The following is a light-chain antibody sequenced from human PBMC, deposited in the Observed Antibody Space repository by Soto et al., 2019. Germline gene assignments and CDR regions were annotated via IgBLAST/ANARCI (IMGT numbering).Light chain of an antibody. CDR2: VAS. J-gene: IGKJ4*01. V-gene: IGKV1-39*01. Sequence: EIQLTQSPTSLAASLGDSVTITCRASQGITTYLNWYHQRPGMAPKLLIYVASNLVVGVPSRFSGRGSGTDFTLTIDNLQPEDFGTYYCQQNYHSPLSFGGGTKV. CDR3: QQNYHSPLS. CDR1: QGITTY.